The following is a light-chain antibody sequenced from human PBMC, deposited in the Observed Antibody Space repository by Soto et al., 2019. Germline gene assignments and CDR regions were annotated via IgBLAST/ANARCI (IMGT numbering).Light chain of an antibody. CDR3: QQSYSTPIS. V-gene: IGKV1-5*01. CDR1: QSISSW. J-gene: IGKJ5*01. CDR2: DAS. Sequence: DIQMTLYPSTLSASVGDRVTITCRASQSISSWLAWYQQKPGKAPKLLIYDASSLESGVPSRFSGSGSGTDFTLTISRLQPEDFAIYYCQQSYSTPISFGQGTRLEI.